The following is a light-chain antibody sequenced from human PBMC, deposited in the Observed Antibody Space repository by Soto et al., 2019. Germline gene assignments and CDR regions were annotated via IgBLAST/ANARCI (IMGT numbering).Light chain of an antibody. CDR2: SAS. CDR3: QQSYSIRT. CDR1: RSISSY. V-gene: IGKV1-39*01. J-gene: IGKJ1*01. Sequence: DIQMAQSPSSLSASVGDRVTITCRASRSISSYLNWYQQKPGKAPKLLIYSASSLQSGVPSRFSGSVSGTDFSLTITSLQPEDFATYYCQQSYSIRTFGQGTKVDIK.